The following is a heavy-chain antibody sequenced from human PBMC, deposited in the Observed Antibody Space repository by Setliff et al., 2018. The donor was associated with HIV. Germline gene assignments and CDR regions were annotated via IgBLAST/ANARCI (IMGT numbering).Heavy chain of an antibody. V-gene: IGHV1-69-2*01. CDR3: VTGEGLRF. CDR1: GYTFTDYY. Sequence: ASVKVSCKVSGYTFTDYYLHWVQQAPGKGLEWVGLIDPEDDKTIYAEKFQGRVTMTTATSSDTAYLYLSSLRSEDTAVYYCVTGEGLRFWGQGTLVTVSS. J-gene: IGHJ4*02. D-gene: IGHD2-15*01. CDR2: IDPEDDKT.